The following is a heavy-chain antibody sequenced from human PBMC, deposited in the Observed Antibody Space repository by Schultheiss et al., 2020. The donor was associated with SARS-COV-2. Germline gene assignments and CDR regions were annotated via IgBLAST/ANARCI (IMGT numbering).Heavy chain of an antibody. CDR3: ARREGYYDSSGYYYLGAFDI. J-gene: IGHJ3*02. CDR1: GYSFTSYL. D-gene: IGHD3-22*01. Sequence: GGSLRLSCKGSGYSFTSYLISWVRQMPGKGLEWMGRIDPSDSYTNYSPSFQGQVTISADKSINTTYLQWSSLKASDTAMYYSARREGYYDSSGYYYLGAFDIWGQGTMVTVSS. CDR2: IDPSDSYT. V-gene: IGHV5-10-1*04.